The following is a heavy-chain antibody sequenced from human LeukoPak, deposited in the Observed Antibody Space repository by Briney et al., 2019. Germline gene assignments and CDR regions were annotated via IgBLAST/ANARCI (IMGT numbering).Heavy chain of an antibody. CDR3: AREEDSSPDY. Sequence: PGKSLRLSCVAPGFTLSSYGMHWVRQAPGKGLEWVAVIWYDGSTKYYADPVKGRFTIPRDISKNTLYLQMTSLRAEDTAVYYCAREEDSSPDYWGQGTLVTVSS. J-gene: IGHJ4*02. CDR1: GFTLSSYG. V-gene: IGHV3-33*01. D-gene: IGHD3-22*01. CDR2: IWYDGSTK.